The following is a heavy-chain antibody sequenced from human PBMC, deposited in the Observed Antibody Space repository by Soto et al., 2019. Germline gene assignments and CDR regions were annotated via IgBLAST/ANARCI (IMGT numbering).Heavy chain of an antibody. V-gene: IGHV1-2*02. CDR2: INPNSGGT. D-gene: IGHD3-10*01. CDR1: GYTFTGYY. J-gene: IGHJ6*02. Sequence: ASVKFSCKASGYTFTGYYMHWVRQAPGQGLEWMGWINPNSGGTNYAQKFQGRVTMTRDTSISTAYMELSRLRSDDTAVYYCARADPPYYGSGSYYYYYYGMDVWGQGTTVTVSS. CDR3: ARADPPYYGSGSYYYYYYGMDV.